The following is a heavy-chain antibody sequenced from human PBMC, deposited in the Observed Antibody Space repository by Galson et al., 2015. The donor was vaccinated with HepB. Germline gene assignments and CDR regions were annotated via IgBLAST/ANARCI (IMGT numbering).Heavy chain of an antibody. V-gene: IGHV3-21*01. CDR2: ISSSSSYI. CDR3: ARGPRYSSSWVAPDY. CDR1: GFTFSSYS. J-gene: IGHJ4*02. D-gene: IGHD6-13*01. Sequence: SLRLSCAASGFTFSSYSMNWVRQAPGKGLEWVSSISSSSSYIYYADSVKGRFTISRDNAKNSLYLQMNSLRAEDTAVYYCARGPRYSSSWVAPDYWGQGTLVTVSS.